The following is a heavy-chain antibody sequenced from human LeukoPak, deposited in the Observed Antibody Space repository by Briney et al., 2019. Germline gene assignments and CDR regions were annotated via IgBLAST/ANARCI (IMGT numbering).Heavy chain of an antibody. J-gene: IGHJ4*02. Sequence: NPSETLSLTCTVSGGSISSISYYWGWIRQPPGEGLEWIGSIYHSGSTYYNPSLKSRVTISVDTSKNQFSLKLSSVTAADTAVYYCASTPGLYDSSGYLDYWGQETLVTVSS. CDR3: ASTPGLYDSSGYLDY. D-gene: IGHD3-22*01. V-gene: IGHV4-39*01. CDR1: GGSISSISYY. CDR2: IYHSGST.